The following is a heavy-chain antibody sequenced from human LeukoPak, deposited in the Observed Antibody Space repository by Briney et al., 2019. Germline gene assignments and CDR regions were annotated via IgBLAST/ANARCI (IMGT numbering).Heavy chain of an antibody. V-gene: IGHV1-2*02. J-gene: IGHJ4*02. CDR3: ATVYSSGWNFHY. CDR1: GYTFTGYY. D-gene: IGHD6-19*01. Sequence: GASVKVSCKASGYTFTGYYMHWVRQAPGQGLEWMGWIDPNRGVTNYAQKFQGRVTVTRDTSISTAYMELSGLRSDDTAVYYCATVYSSGWNFHYWGQGTLVTVSS. CDR2: IDPNRGVT.